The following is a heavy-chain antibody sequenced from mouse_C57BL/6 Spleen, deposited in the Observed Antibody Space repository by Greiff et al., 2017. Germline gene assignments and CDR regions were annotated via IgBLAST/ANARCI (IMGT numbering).Heavy chain of an antibody. V-gene: IGHV1-26*01. CDR2: INPNNGGT. CDR3: ASEGITTVVADDLDY. CDR1: GYTFTDYY. Sequence: EVQLQQSGPELVKPGASVKISCKASGYTFTDYYMNWVKQSHGKSLEWIGDINPNNGGTSYNQKFKGKATLTVDKSSSTAYMELRSLTSEDSAVXYCASEGITTVVADDLDYWGQGTTLTVSS. J-gene: IGHJ2*01. D-gene: IGHD1-1*01.